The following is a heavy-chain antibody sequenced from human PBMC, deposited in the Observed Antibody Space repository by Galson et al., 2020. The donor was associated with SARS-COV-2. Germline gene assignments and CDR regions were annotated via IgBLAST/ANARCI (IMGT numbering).Heavy chain of an antibody. CDR3: ARGGTGSFDY. Sequence: TGGSLRLSCAASGFTFSYYAMYWVRQAPGKGLEYVSGINNGGNTYYANYVKDRFTISRDNSKNMMHLQMDSLRTDDMAVYFCARGGTGSFDYWGRETLVTVSS. V-gene: IGHV3-64*01. J-gene: IGHJ4*02. CDR2: INNGGNT. D-gene: IGHD3-10*01. CDR1: GFTFSYYA.